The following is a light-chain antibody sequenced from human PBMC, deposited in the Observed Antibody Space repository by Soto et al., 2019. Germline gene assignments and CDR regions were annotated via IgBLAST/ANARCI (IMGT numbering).Light chain of an antibody. Sequence: QSALTQPASVSGSPGQSITISCTGTSSDVGGYNYVSWYQQHPGKAPKLMIYDVSNRPSGVSNRFSGSKSGSTASLTISGLQAEDEADYYCSSYTSSSGVFGTGTKVTVL. J-gene: IGLJ1*01. V-gene: IGLV2-14*01. CDR1: SSDVGGYNY. CDR2: DVS. CDR3: SSYTSSSGV.